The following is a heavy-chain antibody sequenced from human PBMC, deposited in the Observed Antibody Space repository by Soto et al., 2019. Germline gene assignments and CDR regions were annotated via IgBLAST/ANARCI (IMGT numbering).Heavy chain of an antibody. D-gene: IGHD3-3*01. CDR1: GGSISTERYN. CDR2: ISYDGTP. CDR3: AIFFGNAFDV. J-gene: IGHJ3*01. Sequence: QLQLQESGPGLVKPSETLSLTCSVSGGSISTERYNWDWIRQSPGKGLEWIGTISYDGTPSYNPSLKSQVPISVDTSRHHFSLKGKFVTAEDTAMYYCAIFFGNAFDVWGQWTMVKVSS. V-gene: IGHV4-39*02.